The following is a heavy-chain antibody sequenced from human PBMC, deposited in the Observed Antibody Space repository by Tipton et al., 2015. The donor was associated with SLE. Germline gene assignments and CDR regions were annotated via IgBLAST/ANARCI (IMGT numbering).Heavy chain of an antibody. J-gene: IGHJ4*02. D-gene: IGHD1-14*01. Sequence: QSGAEVKKPGSSVKVSCKASGGTFSGYTITWVRQAPGQGLEWMGGIIPIFGTANYAQKFQGRVTITTDESTSTAYMELSSLRSEDTAVYYCARGGVGGTTDYWGQGTLVTVSS. V-gene: IGHV1-69*05. CDR1: GGTFSGYT. CDR3: ARGGVGGTTDY. CDR2: IIPIFGTA.